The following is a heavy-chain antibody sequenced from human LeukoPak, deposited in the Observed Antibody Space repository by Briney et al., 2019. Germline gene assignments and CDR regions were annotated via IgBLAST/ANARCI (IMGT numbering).Heavy chain of an antibody. CDR1: GFTVSSNY. D-gene: IGHD3-10*01. J-gene: IGHJ6*03. CDR3: ASGSGSYRTPYYYMDV. Sequence: GGSLRPSCAASGFTVSSNYMSWVRQAPGKGLEWVSIIYSGGSTNYADSVKGRFTISRDNSKNTLYLQMNSLRAEDTAVYYCASGSGSYRTPYYYMDVWGKGTTVTVSS. CDR2: IYSGGST. V-gene: IGHV3-53*01.